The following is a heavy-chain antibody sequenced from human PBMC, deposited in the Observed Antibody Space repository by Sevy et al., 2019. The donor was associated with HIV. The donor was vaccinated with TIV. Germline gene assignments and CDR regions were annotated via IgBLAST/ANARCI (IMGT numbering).Heavy chain of an antibody. CDR2: INSDGSGT. CDR1: GFTFKNYW. J-gene: IGHJ6*02. CDR3: ARDFWSAQRGMDV. V-gene: IGHV3-74*01. D-gene: IGHD3-3*01. Sequence: GGSLRLSCAGSGFTFKNYWVTWVRQAPGKGLEWVSRINSDGSGTSYADSVKGRFTISRDNAKNTLYLQMNSLRAEDTAVYYCARDFWSAQRGMDVWGQGTTVTVSS.